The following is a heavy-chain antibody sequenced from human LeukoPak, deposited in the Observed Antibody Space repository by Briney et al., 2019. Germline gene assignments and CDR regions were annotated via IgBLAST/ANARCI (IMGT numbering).Heavy chain of an antibody. CDR1: GYTFTSYD. J-gene: IGHJ4*02. Sequence: ASVKVSCKASGYTFTSYDINWVRQATGQGLEWMGWMNPNSGNTGYAQKFQGRVTMTRNTSISTAYMELRSLRSDDTAVYYCARQYYYDSSGSDYWGQGTLVTVSS. CDR2: MNPNSGNT. D-gene: IGHD3-22*01. CDR3: ARQYYYDSSGSDY. V-gene: IGHV1-8*01.